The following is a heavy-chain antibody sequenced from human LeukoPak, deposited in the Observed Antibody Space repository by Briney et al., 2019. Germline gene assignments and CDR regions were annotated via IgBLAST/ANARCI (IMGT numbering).Heavy chain of an antibody. CDR3: ARDPAKRIDILDY. J-gene: IGHJ4*02. Sequence: PGGSLRLSCAASGFTFSTYNMHWVRQAPGKGLEYVSAISSNGGITYYANSVKGRFTISRDNSKNTLYLQMGSLRAEDMAVYYCARDPAKRIDILDYWGQGTLVTVSS. CDR1: GFTFSTYN. CDR2: ISSNGGIT. D-gene: IGHD2-15*01. V-gene: IGHV3-64*01.